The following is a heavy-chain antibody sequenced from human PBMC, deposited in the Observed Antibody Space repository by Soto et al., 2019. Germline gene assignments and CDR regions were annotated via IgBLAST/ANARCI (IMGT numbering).Heavy chain of an antibody. CDR1: GFTFGSYC. V-gene: IGHV3-7*03. CDR3: AKVTVDTDMVSSYYYGMDV. D-gene: IGHD5-18*01. CDR2: IKQDGGEK. Sequence: PGGSLRLSCAASGFTFGSYCMSWVRQAPGKGLEWVANIKQDGGEKYYVDSVKGRFTISRDNAKNSLYLQMSSLRADDTAVYYCAKVTVDTDMVSSYYYGMDVWGQGTTVTVSS. J-gene: IGHJ6*02.